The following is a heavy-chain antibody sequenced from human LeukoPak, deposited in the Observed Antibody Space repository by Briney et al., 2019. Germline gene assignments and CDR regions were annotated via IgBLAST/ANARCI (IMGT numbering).Heavy chain of an antibody. Sequence: GGSLRLSCAASGFTFSSYSMNWVRQAPGKGLEWVSYISSSSSTIYYADSVKGRFTISRDNSKNTLYLQMNSLRAEDTAVYYCAKEGDSSGYYDPDYWGQGTLVTVSS. CDR2: ISSSSSTI. V-gene: IGHV3-48*01. D-gene: IGHD3-22*01. CDR3: AKEGDSSGYYDPDY. CDR1: GFTFSSYS. J-gene: IGHJ4*02.